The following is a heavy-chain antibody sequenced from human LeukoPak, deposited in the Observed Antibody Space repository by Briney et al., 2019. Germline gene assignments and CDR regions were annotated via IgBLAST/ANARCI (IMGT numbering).Heavy chain of an antibody. CDR1: GFTFSSYS. Sequence: GGSLRLSCAASGFTFSSYSMNWVRQAPGKGLEWVSYISSSSSTIYYADSVKGRFTISRDNAKNSLYLQMNSLRAEDTAVYYCARDAGYCTNGVCQRQEDYYYYYMDVWGKGTTVTVSS. CDR2: ISSSSSTI. J-gene: IGHJ6*03. V-gene: IGHV3-48*01. D-gene: IGHD2-8*01. CDR3: ARDAGYCTNGVCQRQEDYYYYYMDV.